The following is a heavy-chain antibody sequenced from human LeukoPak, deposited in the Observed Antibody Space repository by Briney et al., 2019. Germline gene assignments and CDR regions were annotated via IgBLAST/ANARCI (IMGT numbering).Heavy chain of an antibody. J-gene: IGHJ4*02. Sequence: GGSLRLSCAASGFTFSSYSMNWVRQAPGKGLEWVSSISSSSTYIYYADPVKGRFTISRDNAKNSLYLQMNSLRAEDTAVYYCARDGSRVTNYYFDYGGQGTLVTVSS. D-gene: IGHD4-17*01. V-gene: IGHV3-21*01. CDR1: GFTFSSYS. CDR3: ARDGSRVTNYYFDY. CDR2: ISSSSTYI.